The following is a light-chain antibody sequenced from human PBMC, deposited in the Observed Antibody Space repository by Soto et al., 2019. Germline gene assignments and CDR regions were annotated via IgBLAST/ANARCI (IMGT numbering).Light chain of an antibody. CDR2: DAS. CDR1: QSISSY. CDR3: QQYNNWPPWT. V-gene: IGKV1D-13*01. Sequence: QVTQPKSSLSASVGDRVTITCRASQSISSYLNWYQQKPGKAPKLLIYDASGLESGVPSRFSGSGSGTELTLTISSLQSEDFAVYYCQQYNNWPPWTFGQGTKVDIK. J-gene: IGKJ1*01.